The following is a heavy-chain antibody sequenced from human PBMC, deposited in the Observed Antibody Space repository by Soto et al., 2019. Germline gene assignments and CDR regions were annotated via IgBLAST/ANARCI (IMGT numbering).Heavy chain of an antibody. CDR3: ATIGHSSGGIYYYCIDV. CDR1: GFTFSDYA. D-gene: IGHD3-22*01. J-gene: IGHJ6*02. V-gene: IGHV3-9*01. CDR2: ISCNRGSI. Sequence: GGSLRLSCAASGFTFSDYAMHWVRQAPGKGLEWVSGISCNRGSIDYADSVKGRFTISRDNAKNSLYLQMNSLRAEDTAVYYCATIGHSSGGIYYYCIDVWGQGTPVTVSS.